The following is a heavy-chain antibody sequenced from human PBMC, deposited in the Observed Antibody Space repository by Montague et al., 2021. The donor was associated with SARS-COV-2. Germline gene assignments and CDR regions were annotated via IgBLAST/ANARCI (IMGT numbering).Heavy chain of an antibody. CDR1: GGSIRSSGYY. J-gene: IGHJ4*02. CDR2: IYYSGIT. V-gene: IGHV4-31*03. D-gene: IGHD3-16*02. CDR3: ARGGRKLSFGYFDS. Sequence: TLSLTCTVSGGSIRSSGYYWTWIRQHPGKGLESIGYIYYSGITYYNPSLESRLSISVHTSKNQFSLKLSSVTAADTAVYYCARGGRKLSFGYFDSWGQGTLVTVSS.